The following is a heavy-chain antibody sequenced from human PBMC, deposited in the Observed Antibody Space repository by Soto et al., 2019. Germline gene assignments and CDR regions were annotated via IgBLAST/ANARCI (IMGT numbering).Heavy chain of an antibody. CDR1: SGSISSSSYY. J-gene: IGHJ2*01. CDR2: MHYNGNT. Sequence: QLQLQESGPGLVKPSETLSLTCTVSSGSISSSSYYWGWIRQPPGKGLEWIGSMHYNGNTYYNPSLKSRITMSVDTSKNQFSLKLSSVPAADTAVYYCARPRGSTTWFWYFDLWGRGTLVTVSS. CDR3: ARPRGSTTWFWYFDL. V-gene: IGHV4-39*01. D-gene: IGHD2-15*01.